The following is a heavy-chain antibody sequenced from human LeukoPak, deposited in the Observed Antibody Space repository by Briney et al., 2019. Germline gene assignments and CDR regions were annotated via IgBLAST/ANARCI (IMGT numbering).Heavy chain of an antibody. V-gene: IGHV1-2*02. Sequence: GASVKVSCKASGYTFTGYYMHWVRQAPGQGLEWMGWINPNSGSTNYAQKFQGRVTMTRDTSISTAYMELSRLRSDDTAVYYCARKVGHSGSYVYYFDYWGQGTLVTVSS. CDR3: ARKVGHSGSYVYYFDY. D-gene: IGHD3-10*01. CDR1: GYTFTGYY. CDR2: INPNSGST. J-gene: IGHJ4*02.